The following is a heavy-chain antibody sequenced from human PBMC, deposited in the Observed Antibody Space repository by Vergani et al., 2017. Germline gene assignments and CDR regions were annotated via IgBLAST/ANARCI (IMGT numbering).Heavy chain of an antibody. CDR1: GFTFSSYA. J-gene: IGHJ3*02. V-gene: IGHV3-23*01. Sequence: EVQLLESGGGLVQPGGSLRLSCAASGFTFSSYAMSWVRQAPGKGLEWVSAISGSGGSTYYADSVKGRCTISRDNSKNTLYLRMNSLRAEDTAVYYCAKGQRYSGSHSLDIWGQGTMVTVSS. D-gene: IGHD1-26*01. CDR2: ISGSGGST. CDR3: AKGQRYSGSHSLDI.